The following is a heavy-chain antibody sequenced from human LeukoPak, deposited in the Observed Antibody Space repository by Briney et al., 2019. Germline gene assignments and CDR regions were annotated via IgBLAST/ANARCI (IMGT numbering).Heavy chain of an antibody. CDR2: ISGSGGST. Sequence: PGGSLRLSCAASGFTFSSYAMSWVRQAPGKGLEWVSAISGSGGSTYYAGSVQGRFTISRDNSQNTLYLQMNSLRAEDTAVYYCAKVRVLLRGLRRGGFDPWGQGILVTVSS. CDR3: AKVRVLLRGLRRGGFDP. CDR1: GFTFSSYA. D-gene: IGHD2-21*02. V-gene: IGHV3-23*01. J-gene: IGHJ5*02.